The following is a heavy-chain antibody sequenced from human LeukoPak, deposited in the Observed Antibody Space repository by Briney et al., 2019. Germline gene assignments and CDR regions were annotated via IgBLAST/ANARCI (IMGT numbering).Heavy chain of an antibody. CDR2: ISGSGGST. Sequence: GGSLRLSCAASGFTFSSYAMSWVRQAPGKGLEWVSAISGSGGSTYYADSVKGRFTISRDNSKNTLYLQMNSLRAEDTAVCYCACYSSGWYRSGYDYWGQGTLVTVSS. CDR3: ACYSSGWYRSGYDY. V-gene: IGHV3-23*01. CDR1: GFTFSSYA. J-gene: IGHJ4*02. D-gene: IGHD6-19*01.